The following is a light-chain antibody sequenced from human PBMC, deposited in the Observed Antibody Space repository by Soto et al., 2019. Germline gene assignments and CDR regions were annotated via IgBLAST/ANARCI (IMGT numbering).Light chain of an antibody. J-gene: IGKJ2*01. CDR1: QSVSSY. Sequence: EIVLTQSPATLSLSPGERATLSCRASQSVSSYLAWYQQKPGQAPRLLIYDASGRATGIPARFSGSGSGTDFTLTISSLEPEDFAVYYCQQRSKWPYTFGQGTKLEIK. V-gene: IGKV3-11*01. CDR2: DAS. CDR3: QQRSKWPYT.